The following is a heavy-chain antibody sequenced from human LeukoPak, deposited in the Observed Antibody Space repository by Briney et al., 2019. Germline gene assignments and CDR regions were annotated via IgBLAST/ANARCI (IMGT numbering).Heavy chain of an antibody. V-gene: IGHV3-48*03. J-gene: IGHJ4*02. D-gene: IGHD3-16*01. CDR1: GFTFSSYA. Sequence: GGSLRLSCAASGFTFSSYAMSWVRQAPGKGLEWVSYISSSGSTIYYADSVKGRFTISRDNAKNSLYLQMNSLRAEDTAVYYCAREWTRSLGILDYWGQGTLVTVSS. CDR2: ISSSGSTI. CDR3: AREWTRSLGILDY.